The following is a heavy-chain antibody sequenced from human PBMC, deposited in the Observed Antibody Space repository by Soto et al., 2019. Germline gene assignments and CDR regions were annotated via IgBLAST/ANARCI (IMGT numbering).Heavy chain of an antibody. D-gene: IGHD3-10*01. CDR3: AAGYHYYGSGSSNNWFDP. Sequence: ASVKVSCKVSGYTLTELSMHWVRQAPGKGLEWMGGFDPEDGETIYAQKFQGRVTMTEDTSTDTAYMELSSLRSEDTAVYYCAAGYHYYGSGSSNNWFDPWGHGTLVTVSS. CDR2: FDPEDGET. CDR1: GYTLTELS. J-gene: IGHJ5*02. V-gene: IGHV1-24*01.